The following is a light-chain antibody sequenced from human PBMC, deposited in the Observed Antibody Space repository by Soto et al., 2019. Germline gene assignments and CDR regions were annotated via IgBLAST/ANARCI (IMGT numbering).Light chain of an antibody. CDR2: WAS. V-gene: IGKV4-1*01. CDR3: QQYYSNALT. J-gene: IGKJ4*01. Sequence: DIVMTQSPDSLAVSLGERATINCKSSQSVLYSSNNKTYLAWYQQKPGQPPKLLIYWASTRESVVPDRFSGSGSGTDFTLTISSLQAEDVAVYYCQQYYSNALTFGGGTKVEIK. CDR1: QSVLYSSNNKTY.